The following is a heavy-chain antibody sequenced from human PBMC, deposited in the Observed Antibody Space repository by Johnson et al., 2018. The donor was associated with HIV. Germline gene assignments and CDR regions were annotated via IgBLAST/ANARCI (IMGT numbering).Heavy chain of an antibody. CDR3: ARESLTTSDAFDM. CDR1: GFTFSYYG. CDR2: ISVTGSVI. Sequence: VQLVESGGGVVQPGRSLRLSCAASGFTFSYYGIHWVRQAPGKGLEWLSYISVTGSVIYYADSVKGRFTISRDNTKNSVYLQMNSPTAEDTAVYYCARESLTTSDAFDMWGQGTMVTVSS. V-gene: IGHV3-48*04. J-gene: IGHJ3*02. D-gene: IGHD1-1*01.